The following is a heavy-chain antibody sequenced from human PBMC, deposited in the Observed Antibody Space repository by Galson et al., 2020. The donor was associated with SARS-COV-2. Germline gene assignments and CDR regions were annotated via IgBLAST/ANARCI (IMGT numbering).Heavy chain of an antibody. CDR1: GYTFTSYS. D-gene: IGHD4-17*01. CDR3: ARRKMTTIDFDY. CDR2: IYPGDSDT. J-gene: IGHJ4*02. V-gene: IGHV5-51*01. Sequence: KIGESLKISCTGSGYTFTSYSIAWVRQMPGKGLEWMGIIYPGDSDTTYSPSFQGHVTLSADKSISTAYLQWSSLKASDTAMYYCARRKMTTIDFDYWGQGTLVTVSS.